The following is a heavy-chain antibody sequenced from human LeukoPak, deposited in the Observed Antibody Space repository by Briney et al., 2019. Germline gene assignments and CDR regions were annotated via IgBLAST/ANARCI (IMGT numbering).Heavy chain of an antibody. CDR3: ARKDGYNSNYYYGMDV. J-gene: IGHJ6*02. Sequence: GGPLRLSCAASGFTFSSYAMHWVRQAPGKGLEWVAVISYDGSNKYYADSVKGRFTISRDNSKNTLYLQMNSLRAEDTAVYYCARKDGYNSNYYYGMDVWGQGTTVTVSS. CDR2: ISYDGSNK. CDR1: GFTFSSYA. D-gene: IGHD5-24*01. V-gene: IGHV3-30-3*01.